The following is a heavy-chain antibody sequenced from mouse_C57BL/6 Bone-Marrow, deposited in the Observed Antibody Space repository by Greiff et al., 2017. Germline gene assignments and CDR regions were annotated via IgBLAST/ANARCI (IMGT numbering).Heavy chain of an antibody. J-gene: IGHJ4*01. CDR3: ASPMMVTTYYYAMDY. CDR2: IWSGGST. CDR1: GFSLTSYG. V-gene: IGHV2-2*01. Sequence: QVQLQQSGPGLVQPSQSLSITCTVSGFSLTSYGVHWVRQSPGKGLEWLGVIWSGGSTDYNAAFISRLSISKDNSKSQVVFKMNSLQADDTAIYYCASPMMVTTYYYAMDYWGQGTAVTVSS. D-gene: IGHD2-3*01.